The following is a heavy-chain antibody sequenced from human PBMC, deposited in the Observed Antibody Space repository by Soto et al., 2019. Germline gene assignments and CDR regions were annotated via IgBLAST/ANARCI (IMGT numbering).Heavy chain of an antibody. J-gene: IGHJ4*02. Sequence: QLQLQESGPGLVKPSETLSLTCTVSGGSISSSSYYGGWIRHPPGKGLEWIGSIYYSGSTYYNPSLKSRVPISVGTSKHQFSLKLSSATAADTAVYYCARHEGYDYVWGSYRYFDYWGQGTLVTVSS. CDR1: GGSISSSSYY. CDR2: IYYSGST. CDR3: ARHEGYDYVWGSYRYFDY. D-gene: IGHD3-16*02. V-gene: IGHV4-39*01.